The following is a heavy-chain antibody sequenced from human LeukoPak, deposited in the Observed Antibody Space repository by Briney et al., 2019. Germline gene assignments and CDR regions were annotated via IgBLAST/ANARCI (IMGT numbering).Heavy chain of an antibody. CDR1: GDSISSFY. D-gene: IGHD6-13*01. CDR2: IHYSGST. Sequence: PSETLSLTCTVSGDSISSFYWSWVRQPPGKGLEWFGYIHYSGSTNYYPSLKNRVTISVDTSKNQFSLRLSSVTAADTAVYYCARGVVAAAGRTFDYWGQGTLVTVSS. V-gene: IGHV4-59*01. J-gene: IGHJ4*02. CDR3: ARGVVAAAGRTFDY.